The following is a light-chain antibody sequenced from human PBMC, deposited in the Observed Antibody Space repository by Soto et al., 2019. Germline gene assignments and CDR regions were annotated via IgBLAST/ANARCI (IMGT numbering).Light chain of an antibody. Sequence: QPVLSQPPSASASLGASVTLTCTLSSGYSNYKVDWYQQRPGKGPRFVMRVGPGGIVGSKGDGIPDRFSVSGSGLSRFLTIEDIQEEDESDYHCATEHGNGSKFFVVFGGGTKVTVL. J-gene: IGLJ2*01. CDR3: ATEHGNGSKFFVV. V-gene: IGLV9-49*01. CDR1: SGYSNYK. CDR2: VGPGGIVG.